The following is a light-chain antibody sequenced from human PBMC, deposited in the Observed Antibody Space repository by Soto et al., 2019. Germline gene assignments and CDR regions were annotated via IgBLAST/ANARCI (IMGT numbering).Light chain of an antibody. J-gene: IGKJ2*01. V-gene: IGKV1-5*01. CDR3: QQYNSYPVT. Sequence: DIQMTQSPSTLSASVGDRVTITCRASQSISSWLAWYQQKPGKAHKLLIYDASSLESGVPSRFSGSGSGTEFTLTISSLQPDDCATYYCQQYNSYPVTFGQGTKLEIK. CDR1: QSISSW. CDR2: DAS.